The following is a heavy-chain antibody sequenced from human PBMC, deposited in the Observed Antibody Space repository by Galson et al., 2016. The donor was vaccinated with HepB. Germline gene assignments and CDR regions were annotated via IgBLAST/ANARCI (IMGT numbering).Heavy chain of an antibody. Sequence: SLRLSCAGFSDSYTSWIRQAPGKGLEWVSFISSSGTYTKYADSVKGRCTISRDNAKNSLYLPMNSLRVEDTAVYYCARGSQPPQWQLGGYFDYWGQGTLVTVSS. CDR3: ARGSQPPQWQLGGYFDY. CDR2: ISSSGTYT. V-gene: IGHV3-11*06. CDR1: SDSY. D-gene: IGHD1-26*01. J-gene: IGHJ4*02.